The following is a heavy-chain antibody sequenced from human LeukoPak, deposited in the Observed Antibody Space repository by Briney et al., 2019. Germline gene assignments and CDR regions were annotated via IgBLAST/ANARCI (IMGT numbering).Heavy chain of an antibody. D-gene: IGHD3-22*01. Sequence: GGSLRLSCAASGFTVSSNYMSWVRQAPGKGLEWVSVIYSGGSTYYADSAKGRFTISRDNSKNTLYLQMNSLRAEDTAVYYCARVGIYYDSSGYYFDAFDIWGQGTMVTVSS. V-gene: IGHV3-53*01. CDR1: GFTVSSNY. CDR3: ARVGIYYDSSGYYFDAFDI. CDR2: IYSGGST. J-gene: IGHJ3*02.